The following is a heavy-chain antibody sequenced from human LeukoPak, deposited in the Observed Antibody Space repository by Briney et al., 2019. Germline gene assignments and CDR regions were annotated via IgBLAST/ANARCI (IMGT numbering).Heavy chain of an antibody. CDR3: ARSAVRGVACDY. CDR1: GFTFSGFS. J-gene: IGHJ4*02. CDR2: ISTSSRST. V-gene: IGHV3-48*01. Sequence: GGSPRLSCTASGFTFSGFSMHWVRQAPGKGLEWLSYISTSSRSTYYADSVKGRFTISRDNAKNTLFLHMHSLRPGDSAVYYCARSAVRGVACDYWGQGTLLTVSS. D-gene: IGHD3-10*01.